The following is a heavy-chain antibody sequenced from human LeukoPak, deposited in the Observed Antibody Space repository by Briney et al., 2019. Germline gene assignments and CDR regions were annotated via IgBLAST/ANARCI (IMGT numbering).Heavy chain of an antibody. V-gene: IGHV3-9*01. J-gene: IGHJ4*02. CDR3: AHGAMYQLDY. CDR2: ISWNSGSI. D-gene: IGHD2-2*01. CDR1: GFTFDDYA. Sequence: GGSLRLSCAASGFTFDDYAIQWVRQAPGKGLEWVSAISWNSGSIGYAGSVKGRFTISGDNSRNTLFLQMNSLRAEDTAVYYCAHGAMYQLDYWGQGTLVTVSS.